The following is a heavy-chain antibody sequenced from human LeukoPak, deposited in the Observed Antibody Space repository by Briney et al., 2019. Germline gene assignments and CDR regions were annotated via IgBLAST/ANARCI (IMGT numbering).Heavy chain of an antibody. D-gene: IGHD2-15*01. CDR1: GASISSYY. CDR2: IYYSGST. V-gene: IGHV4-59*01. J-gene: IGHJ4*02. CDR3: AKDRGGPGVVATWNGIDY. Sequence: PSETLSLTCTVSGASISSYYWSWIRQPPGKGLECIGYIYYSGSTNYNPSLKSRVTISVDTSKNQFSLKLSSVTAADTAVYYCAKDRGGPGVVATWNGIDYWGQGTLVTVSS.